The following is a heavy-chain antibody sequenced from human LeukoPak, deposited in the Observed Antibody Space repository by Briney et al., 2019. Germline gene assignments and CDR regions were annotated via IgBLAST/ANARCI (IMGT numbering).Heavy chain of an antibody. Sequence: GGSLRLSCAASGFTFDDYGMSWVRQAPGKGLEWVSGIDWYGGSTGYADSVNGRLTISRDNAKNSLYLQMNSLRAEDTALDYCACGITMTTQGAFDIWGQGTMVTVSS. V-gene: IGHV3-20*04. D-gene: IGHD3-22*01. CDR1: GFTFDDYG. J-gene: IGHJ3*02. CDR2: IDWYGGST. CDR3: ACGITMTTQGAFDI.